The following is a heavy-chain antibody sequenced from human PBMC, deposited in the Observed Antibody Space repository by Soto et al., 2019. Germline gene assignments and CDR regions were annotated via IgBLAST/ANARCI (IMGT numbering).Heavy chain of an antibody. CDR2: FYYSGST. CDR1: GGSISSYY. J-gene: IGHJ4*02. D-gene: IGHD5-12*01. V-gene: IGHV4-59*01. Sequence: SETLSLTCTVSGGSISSYYWSWIRQPPGKGLEWIGYFYYSGSTNYNPSLKSRLTMSVDASKNHFSLRLNSVTAADTAVYYCAGGTDGKKVAYWGQGVLVTVSS. CDR3: AGGTDGKKVAY.